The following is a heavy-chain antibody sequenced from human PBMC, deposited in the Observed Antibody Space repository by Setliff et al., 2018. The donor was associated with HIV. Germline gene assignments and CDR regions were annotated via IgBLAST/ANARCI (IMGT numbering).Heavy chain of an antibody. D-gene: IGHD3-22*01. CDR1: GGSISSGNYF. V-gene: IGHV4-61*02. CDR3: ARGTGHYYDSSGSNCFDP. Sequence: SETLSLTCTVSGGSISSGNYFWNWIRQPAGKGLEWIGRIYTSGSTHYNPSLESRVTMSVDTSKNQFSLKLSSVTAADTAVYYCARGTGHYYDSSGSNCFDPWGQGTLVTVSS. J-gene: IGHJ5*02. CDR2: IYTSGST.